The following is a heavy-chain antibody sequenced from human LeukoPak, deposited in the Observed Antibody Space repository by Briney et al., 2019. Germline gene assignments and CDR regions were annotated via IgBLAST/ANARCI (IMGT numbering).Heavy chain of an antibody. CDR2: IKQDASEE. CDR3: ARDEHQFYHSSTGRFDY. CDR1: GFTFSYYW. Sequence: QPGGSLLLSCAASGFTFSYYWMGWVRQAPGKGLEWVANIKQDASEEYYVASVKGRFTISRDNAKNSLYLQMDSLRAEDTAVYYCARDEHQFYHSSTGRFDYWGHGTPVTVSS. V-gene: IGHV3-7*04. J-gene: IGHJ4*01. D-gene: IGHD2-8*02.